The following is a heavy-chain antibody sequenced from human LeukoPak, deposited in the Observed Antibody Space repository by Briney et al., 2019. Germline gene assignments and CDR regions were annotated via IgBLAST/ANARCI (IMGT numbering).Heavy chain of an antibody. Sequence: GASVKVSCKASGYTFTNYYITWVRQAPGQGLEWMGWISAYNGYTSYSQNLQGRVTMATDTSTSTAYMELRSLRSDDTAVYFCARGGGKSSWHQKGDYWGQGTLVTVSS. J-gene: IGHJ4*02. V-gene: IGHV1-18*01. CDR3: ARGGGKSSWHQKGDY. CDR1: GYTFTNYY. CDR2: ISAYNGYT. D-gene: IGHD6-13*01.